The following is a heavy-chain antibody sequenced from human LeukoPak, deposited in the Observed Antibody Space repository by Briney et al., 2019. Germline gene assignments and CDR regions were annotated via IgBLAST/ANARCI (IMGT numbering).Heavy chain of an antibody. CDR3: ASLFSDFGVSFDY. CDR2: INPNSGGT. V-gene: IGHV1-2*02. D-gene: IGHD3-3*01. CDR1: GYTFTGYY. J-gene: IGHJ4*02. Sequence: ASVKVSCKASGYTFTGYYMHWVRQAPGQGLEWMGWINPNSGGTNYAQKFQGRVTMTRDTSISTAYMELSRLRSDDTAVYYCASLFSDFGVSFDYWGQGTLVTASS.